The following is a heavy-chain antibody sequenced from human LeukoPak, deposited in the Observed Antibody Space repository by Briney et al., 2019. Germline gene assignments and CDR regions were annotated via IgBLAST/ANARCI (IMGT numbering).Heavy chain of an antibody. V-gene: IGHV1-46*01. D-gene: IGHD6-6*01. CDR2: INPTGGST. J-gene: IGHJ4*02. CDR3: ARAAARRFDY. CDR1: GYTFPSYF. Sequence: ASVKVSCKASGYTFPSYFMHWVRQAPGQGLEWMGIINPTGGSTTYAQKFQGRVTMTRDTSTSTVYMELSSLRSDDTAAYYRARAAARRFDYWGQGTLVTVSS.